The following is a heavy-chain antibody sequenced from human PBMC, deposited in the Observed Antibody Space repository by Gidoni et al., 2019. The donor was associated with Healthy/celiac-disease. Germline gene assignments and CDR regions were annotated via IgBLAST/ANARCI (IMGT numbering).Heavy chain of an antibody. CDR3: ARVGVTMKGMDV. CDR1: GGSFSGYY. V-gene: IGHV4-34*01. J-gene: IGHJ6*02. Sequence: QVQLQQWGAGLLKTSETLSLTCAVYGGSFSGYYWSWIRQPPGKGLEWIGEINHSGSTNYNPSLKSRVTISVDTSKNQFSLKLSSVTAADTAVYYCARVGVTMKGMDVWGQGTTVTVSS. D-gene: IGHD3-22*01. CDR2: INHSGST.